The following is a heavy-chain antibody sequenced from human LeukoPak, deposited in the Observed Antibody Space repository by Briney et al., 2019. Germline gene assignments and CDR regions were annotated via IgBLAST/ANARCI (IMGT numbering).Heavy chain of an antibody. V-gene: IGHV4-59*08. CDR2: IYYSGST. CDR1: GGSISSYY. Sequence: SETLSLTCTVSGGSISSYYWNWIRQPPGKGLEWIGNIYYSGSTNYNPSLKSRVTISVDTSKNQFSLRLSSVTAADTAVHYCASNKGQWLFSDWGQGTLVTVSS. J-gene: IGHJ4*02. CDR3: ASNKGQWLFSD. D-gene: IGHD6-19*01.